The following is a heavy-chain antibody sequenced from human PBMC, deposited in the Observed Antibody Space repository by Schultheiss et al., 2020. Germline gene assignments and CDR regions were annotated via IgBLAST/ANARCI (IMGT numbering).Heavy chain of an antibody. V-gene: IGHV3-33*01. CDR3: ASDCSGGSCYPLIGDNWFDP. Sequence: GGSLRLSCAASGFTFSSYGMHWVRQAPGKGLEWVAVIWYDGSNKYYADSVKGRFTISRDNSKNTLYLQMNSLRAEDTAVYYCASDCSGGSCYPLIGDNWFDPWGKGTLVTVSS. CDR2: IWYDGSNK. D-gene: IGHD2-15*01. CDR1: GFTFSSYG. J-gene: IGHJ5*02.